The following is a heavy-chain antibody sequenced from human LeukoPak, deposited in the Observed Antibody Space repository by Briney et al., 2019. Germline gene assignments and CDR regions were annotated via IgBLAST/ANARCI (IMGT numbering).Heavy chain of an antibody. CDR3: ARSQHNTFDP. D-gene: IGHD1-1*01. J-gene: IGHJ5*02. V-gene: IGHV1-2*02. CDR1: GYTFTGNY. CDR2: INPKSGDT. Sequence: ASVKVFCKTSGYTFTGNYMHWVRQAPGQGLEWMGWINPKSGDTKYAQKFQGRVTVTRDTSSSTSYLELSRLRSDDTAIYYCARSQHNTFDPWGRGTLVTVSS.